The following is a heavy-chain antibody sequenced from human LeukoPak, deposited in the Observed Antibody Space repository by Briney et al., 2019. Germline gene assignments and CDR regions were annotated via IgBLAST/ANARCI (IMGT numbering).Heavy chain of an antibody. Sequence: RGSLRLSCAASGFTFSSYWMSWVRQAPGKGLERVANIKQDGSEKYYVDSVKGRFTISRDNAKNSLYLQMNSLRAEDTAVYYCAREPRFLGLWRGAFDIWGQGTMVTVSS. CDR2: IKQDGSEK. CDR3: AREPRFLGLWRGAFDI. D-gene: IGHD4/OR15-4a*01. V-gene: IGHV3-7*03. CDR1: GFTFSSYW. J-gene: IGHJ3*02.